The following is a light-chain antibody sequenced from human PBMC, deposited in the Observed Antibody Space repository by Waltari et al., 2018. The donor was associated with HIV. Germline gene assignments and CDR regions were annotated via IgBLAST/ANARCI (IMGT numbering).Light chain of an antibody. V-gene: IGLV1-51*01. CDR2: DNN. CDR3: GTWDSSLGGWV. CDR1: DSNIWRNY. J-gene: IGLJ3*02. Sequence: QSVLTQPPSVSAAPGQKVTISCSGSDSNIWRNYVSWYQQLPGAAPKPLIYDNNKRPAGIPDRFSGSKSGTSATLGITGLQTGDEADYYCGTWDSSLGGWVFGGGTKLAVL.